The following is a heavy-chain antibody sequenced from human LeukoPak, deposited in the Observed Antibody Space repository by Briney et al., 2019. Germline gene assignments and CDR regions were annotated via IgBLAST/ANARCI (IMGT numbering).Heavy chain of an antibody. J-gene: IGHJ5*02. Sequence: GGSLRLSCAASGFTFSSYWMSWVRQAPGKGLEWVANIKQDGSEKYYVDSVKGRFTISRDNAKNSLYLQMNSLRAEDTAVYYCALATKVTHPDWFDPWGQGTLVTVSS. V-gene: IGHV3-7*01. CDR1: GFTFSSYW. CDR2: IKQDGSEK. CDR3: ALATKVTHPDWFDP. D-gene: IGHD4-17*01.